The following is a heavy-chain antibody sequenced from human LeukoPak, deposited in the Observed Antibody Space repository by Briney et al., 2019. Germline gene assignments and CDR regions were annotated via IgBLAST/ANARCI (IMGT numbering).Heavy chain of an antibody. D-gene: IGHD3-10*01. V-gene: IGHV4-34*01. Sequence: SETLPLTCAVYGGSFSGYYWSWIRQPPGKGLEWIGEINHSGSTNYNPSLKSRVTISVDTSKNQFSLKLSSVTAADTAVYYCARSDLRGGTYYYYYYGMDVWGQGTTVTVSS. J-gene: IGHJ6*02. CDR1: GGSFSGYY. CDR3: ARSDLRGGTYYYYYYGMDV. CDR2: INHSGST.